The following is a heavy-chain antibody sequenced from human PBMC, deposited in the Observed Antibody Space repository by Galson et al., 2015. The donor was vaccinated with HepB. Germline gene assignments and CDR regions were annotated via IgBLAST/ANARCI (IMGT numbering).Heavy chain of an antibody. CDR3: ARGGGQGIVVVPAAKRHYYYYMDV. V-gene: IGHV4-34*01. D-gene: IGHD2-2*01. Sequence: ETLSLTCAVYGGSFSGYYWSWIRQPPGKGLEWIGEINHSGSTNYNPSLKSRVTISVDTSKNQFSLKLSSVTAADTAVYYCARGGGQGIVVVPAAKRHYYYYMDVWGKGTTVTVSS. CDR1: GGSFSGYY. CDR2: INHSGST. J-gene: IGHJ6*03.